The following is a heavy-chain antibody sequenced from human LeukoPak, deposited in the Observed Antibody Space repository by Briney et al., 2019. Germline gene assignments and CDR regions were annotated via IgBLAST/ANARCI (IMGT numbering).Heavy chain of an antibody. Sequence: GGSLRLSCAASGFTFSRYWMHWVRQAPGKGLVWVSHINSDGSSTSYADSVKGRFTISRDNAKNTLYLQMNSLRAEDTAVYYCARDLGGYSTADYWGQGTLVTVSS. J-gene: IGHJ4*02. CDR1: GFTFSRYW. D-gene: IGHD2-15*01. V-gene: IGHV3-74*01. CDR2: INSDGSST. CDR3: ARDLGGYSTADY.